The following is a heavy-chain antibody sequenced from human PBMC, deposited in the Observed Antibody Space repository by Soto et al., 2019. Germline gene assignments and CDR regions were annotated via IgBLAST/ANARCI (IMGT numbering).Heavy chain of an antibody. CDR2: IYPGGSDT. V-gene: IGHV5-51*01. CDR3: ARTRTFSLGFYYSAMDV. Sequence: ESLKISCKASGYSFTSYWIALVRQMPGKCLEWTGIIYPGGSDTKYSPSFQGQVTISADRSISTAYLQWGSLKASDSAIYYCARTRTFSLGFYYSAMDVWGQGTAVTVSS. D-gene: IGHD3-16*01. J-gene: IGHJ6*02. CDR1: GYSFTSYW.